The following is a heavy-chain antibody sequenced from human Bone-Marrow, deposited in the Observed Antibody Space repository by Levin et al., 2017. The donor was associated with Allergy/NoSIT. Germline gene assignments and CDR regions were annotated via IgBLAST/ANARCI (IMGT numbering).Heavy chain of an antibody. Sequence: GASVKVSCKASGYTFNSYALSWVRQAPGQGLEWLAWINTYNGNTNYAQKVQGRVTLTTDTSTNTAYMELRSLRSDDTAVYYCARGGCSSTSCYVGNWFGPWGQGALLTVSS. CDR1: GYTFNSYA. CDR3: ARGGCSSTSCYVGNWFGP. D-gene: IGHD2-2*01. V-gene: IGHV1-18*01. J-gene: IGHJ5*02. CDR2: INTYNGNT.